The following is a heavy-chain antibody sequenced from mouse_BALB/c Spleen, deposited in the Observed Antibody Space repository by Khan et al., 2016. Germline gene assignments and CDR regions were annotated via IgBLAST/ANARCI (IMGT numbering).Heavy chain of an antibody. CDR2: IRYSGST. CDR3: TRSPTATRYFDV. D-gene: IGHD1-2*01. V-gene: IGHV3-2*02. CDR1: GYSITSDYA. Sequence: EVQLQESGPGLVKPSQSLSLTRTVTGYSITSDYAWNWIRQFPGNKLEWMGYIRYSGSTTYKPSLKSRISITRDPYKNQFFLQLYSVTTEDTATYYCTRSPTATRYFDVWGAGTTVTVSS. J-gene: IGHJ1*01.